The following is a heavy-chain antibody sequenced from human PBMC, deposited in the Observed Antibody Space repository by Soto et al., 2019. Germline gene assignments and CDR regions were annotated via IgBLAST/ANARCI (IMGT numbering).Heavy chain of an antibody. CDR3: AKGESGYCSGGSCYSSAFDI. V-gene: IGHV3-23*01. Sequence: PGGSLRLSCAASGFTFSSYAMSWVRQAPGKGLEWVSAISGSGGSTYYADSVKGRFTISRDNSKNTLYLQMNSLRAEDTAVYYCAKGESGYCSGGSCYSSAFDIWGQGTMVTVSS. J-gene: IGHJ3*02. D-gene: IGHD2-15*01. CDR2: ISGSGGST. CDR1: GFTFSSYA.